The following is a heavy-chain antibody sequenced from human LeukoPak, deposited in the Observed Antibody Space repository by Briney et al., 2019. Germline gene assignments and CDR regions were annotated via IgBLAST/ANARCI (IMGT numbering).Heavy chain of an antibody. CDR3: AIPPLSGTGSSRPLAGVDV. Sequence: GGSLRLSCAASGFTFSHSAMNWVRQGPEKGLEWVAYIGTGSNVIVYADSVKGRFTISRDDAQNSLYLQMNSLRAEDTAVYYCAIPPLSGTGSSRPLAGVDVWGQGTTVTVSS. J-gene: IGHJ6*02. CDR1: GFTFSHSA. D-gene: IGHD3-10*01. V-gene: IGHV3-48*01. CDR2: IGTGSNVI.